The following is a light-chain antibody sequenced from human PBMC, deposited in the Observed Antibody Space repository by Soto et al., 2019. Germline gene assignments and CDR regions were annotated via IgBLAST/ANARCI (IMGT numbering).Light chain of an antibody. J-gene: IGLJ1*01. CDR2: DNN. CDR3: QSYDSSLSGSYV. CDR1: SSNIGAGYD. V-gene: IGLV1-40*01. Sequence: QSVLTQPPSVSGAPGQRVIISCTGSSSNIGAGYDVHWYQQLPGTAPRLLIYDNNNRPSGVPARFSVSKSDTSATLAITGLQPEGEADYYCQSYDSSLSGSYVFGTGTKVTVL.